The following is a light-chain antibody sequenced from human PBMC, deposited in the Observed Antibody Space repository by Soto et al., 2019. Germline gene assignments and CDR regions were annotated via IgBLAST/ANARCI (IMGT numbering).Light chain of an antibody. CDR2: LNSDGSH. Sequence: QLVLTLSPSASASLGASVKLTCTLSSGHSSYAIAWHQQQPEKGPRYLMKLNSDGSHSKGDGIPDRFSGSSSGAERYLTISSLQSEDEADYYCQTWGTGIGVFGGGTKLTVL. CDR3: QTWGTGIGV. V-gene: IGLV4-69*01. CDR1: SGHSSYA. J-gene: IGLJ2*01.